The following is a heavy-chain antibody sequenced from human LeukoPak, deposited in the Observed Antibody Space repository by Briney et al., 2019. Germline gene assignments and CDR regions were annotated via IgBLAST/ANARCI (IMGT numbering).Heavy chain of an antibody. Sequence: AASVKVSCKASGYTFSSFCISWVRQAPGKGLEGMGWISAYNGNKIYAQKFQGRVTMTGDTSTNTAYMELRSLRSDDTAVYYCARELASLVPGAVNYYYYGMDVWGQRTTVTV. V-gene: IGHV1-18*01. CDR1: GYTFSSFC. CDR2: ISAYNGNK. CDR3: ARELASLVPGAVNYYYYGMDV. D-gene: IGHD2-2*01. J-gene: IGHJ6*02.